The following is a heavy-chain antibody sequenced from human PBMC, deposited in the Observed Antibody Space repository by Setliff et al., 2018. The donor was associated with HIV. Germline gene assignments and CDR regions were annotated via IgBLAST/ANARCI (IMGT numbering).Heavy chain of an antibody. V-gene: IGHV4-34*01. CDR1: GGPFDVHT. CDR3: VRGQRASPGPGTHYLDV. J-gene: IGHJ6*03. Sequence: PSETLSLTCAVYGGPFDVHTWNWVRQAPGKRLEWLADINHRGNTNLNPSLKGRLTIAVDTSRDQFSLSLKSVTVADSAAYFCVRGQRASPGPGTHYLDVWSKGTSVTVSS. CDR2: INHRGNT. D-gene: IGHD6-25*01.